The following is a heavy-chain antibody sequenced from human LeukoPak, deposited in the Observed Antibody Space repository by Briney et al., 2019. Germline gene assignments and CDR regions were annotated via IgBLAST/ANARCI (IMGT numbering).Heavy chain of an antibody. D-gene: IGHD3-22*01. CDR2: MNPNSGNT. CDR3: ARSSGYYFPFDY. J-gene: IGHJ4*02. Sequence: ASVKVSCKASGYTFTSYDINWVRQATGQGLEGMGWMNPNSGNTGYAQKFQGRVTITRNTSISTAYMELSSLRSEDTAVYYCARSSGYYFPFDYWGQGTLVTVSS. CDR1: GYTFTSYD. V-gene: IGHV1-8*03.